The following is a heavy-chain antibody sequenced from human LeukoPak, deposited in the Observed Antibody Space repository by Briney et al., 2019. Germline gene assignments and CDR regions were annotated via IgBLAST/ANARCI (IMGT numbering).Heavy chain of an antibody. Sequence: GGSLRLSCAASGFTFSSYSMNWVRQAPGKGLEWISYISGSGSVSYYEDSVKGRFTISRDNAKNSLYLQMNSLRDEDTAVYYCASRDYFDYWGQGTLVTVSS. CDR3: ASRDYFDY. CDR1: GFTFSSYS. CDR2: ISGSGSVS. V-gene: IGHV3-48*02. J-gene: IGHJ4*02.